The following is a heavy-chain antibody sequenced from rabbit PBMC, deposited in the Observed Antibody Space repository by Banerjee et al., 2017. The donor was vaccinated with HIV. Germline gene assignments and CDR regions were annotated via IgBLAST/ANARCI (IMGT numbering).Heavy chain of an antibody. Sequence: EQLKESGGGLVQPGGSLTLSCKASGFDFSNYYMSWVRQAPGKGLEWIGYIDGDSGGTYYASWAKGRFTISKTSSTTVTLQMTSLTAADTATYFCARDRNGDNTYYLDLWGPGTLVTVS. CDR2: IDGDSGGT. CDR1: GFDFSNYYM. V-gene: IGHV1S45*01. J-gene: IGHJ4*01. D-gene: IGHD2-1*01. CDR3: ARDRNGDNTYYLDL.